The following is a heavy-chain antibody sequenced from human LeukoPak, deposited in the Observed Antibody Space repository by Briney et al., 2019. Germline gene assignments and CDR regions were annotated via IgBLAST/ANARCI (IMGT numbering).Heavy chain of an antibody. D-gene: IGHD1-7*01. CDR1: GFTFSSYW. CDR2: IKQDGSEK. V-gene: IGHV3-7*01. Sequence: GGSLRLSCAASGFTFSSYWMSWVRQAPGKGLERVANIKQDGSEKYYVDSVKGRFTISRGNAKNSLYLQMNSLRAEDTAVYYCARESYNWNYGDYWGQGTLVTVSS. J-gene: IGHJ4*02. CDR3: ARESYNWNYGDY.